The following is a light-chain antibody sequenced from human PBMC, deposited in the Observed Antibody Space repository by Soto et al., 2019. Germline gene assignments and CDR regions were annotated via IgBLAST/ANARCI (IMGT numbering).Light chain of an antibody. Sequence: DIQMTQSPSTLSASVGDRVTITCRASQSMTTSMAWYQQKPGKAPKLLIYKASSLESGVPSRFSGTGSGTEFTLTISSLQPDDVATYWCLQYYSYWTFGQGTKVDIK. J-gene: IGKJ1*01. CDR3: LQYYSYWT. V-gene: IGKV1-5*03. CDR2: KAS. CDR1: QSMTTS.